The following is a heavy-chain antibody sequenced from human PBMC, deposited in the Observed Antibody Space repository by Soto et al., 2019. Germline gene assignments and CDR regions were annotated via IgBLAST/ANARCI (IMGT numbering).Heavy chain of an antibody. CDR3: AKDLVGGWQQAGMDV. Sequence: QVQLVESGGGVVQPGRSLRLSCAASGFTFSSYGMHWVRQAPGKGLEWVAVISYDGSNKYYADSVKGRFTISRDNSKNTLYLQMNSLRAEDTAVYYCAKDLVGGWQQAGMDVWGQGTTVTVSS. V-gene: IGHV3-30*18. J-gene: IGHJ6*02. CDR1: GFTFSSYG. D-gene: IGHD6-13*01. CDR2: ISYDGSNK.